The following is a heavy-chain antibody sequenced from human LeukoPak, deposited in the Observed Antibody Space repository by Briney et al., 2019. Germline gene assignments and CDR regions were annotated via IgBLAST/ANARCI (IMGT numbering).Heavy chain of an antibody. J-gene: IGHJ5*02. CDR3: ARGSNWNLNWFDP. V-gene: IGHV4-34*01. D-gene: IGHD1-20*01. CDR2: INHSGST. Sequence: SETLSHTCAVYGGSFSGYYWSWIRQPPGKGLEWIGEINHSGSTNYNPSLKSRVTISVDTSKNQFSLKLSSVTAADTAVYYCARGSNWNLNWFDPWGQGTLVTVSS. CDR1: GGSFSGYY.